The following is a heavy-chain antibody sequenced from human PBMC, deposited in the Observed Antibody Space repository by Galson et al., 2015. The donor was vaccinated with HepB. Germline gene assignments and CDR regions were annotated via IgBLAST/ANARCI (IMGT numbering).Heavy chain of an antibody. J-gene: IGHJ4*02. CDR2: ISGSGDGT. CDR1: GFTFSSYA. D-gene: IGHD1-14*01. CDR3: AKIKPGGDYFAY. V-gene: IGHV3-23*01. Sequence: SLRLSCAASGFTFSSYAMSWVRQSPGKGLEWVSGISGSGDGTYYADSVKGRFTISRDNSKNTFYLQMNSLRAEDTAIYYCAKIKPGGDYFAYWGQGTLVTVSP.